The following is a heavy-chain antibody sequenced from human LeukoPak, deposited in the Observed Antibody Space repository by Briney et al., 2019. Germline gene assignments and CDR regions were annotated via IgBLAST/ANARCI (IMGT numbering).Heavy chain of an antibody. J-gene: IGHJ5*02. CDR2: IYPGDADT. D-gene: IGHD6-6*01. CDR1: GYSFTSYW. Sequence: GESLKISCKGSGYSFTSYWIGWVRQMPGKGLEGMVIIYPGDADTRYSPSFQGQGTISADNSISTAYLQWRSLKASDTAMYYCASFALSSSGGGFFDPWGQGTLVTVSS. V-gene: IGHV5-51*01. CDR3: ASFALSSSGGGFFDP.